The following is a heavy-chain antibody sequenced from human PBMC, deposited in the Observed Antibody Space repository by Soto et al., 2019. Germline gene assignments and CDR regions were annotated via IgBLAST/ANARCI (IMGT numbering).Heavy chain of an antibody. CDR1: GYTFTSYA. J-gene: IGHJ4*02. V-gene: IGHV1-3*01. CDR2: INAGNGNT. CDR3: ARGYGEYVAYFDY. Sequence: ASVKVSCKASGYTFTSYAMHWVRQAPGQRLEWMGWINAGNGNTKYSQKFQGRVTITRDTSASTAYMELSSLRSEDTAVYYCARGYGEYVAYFDYWGQGTLVIVSS. D-gene: IGHD4-17*01.